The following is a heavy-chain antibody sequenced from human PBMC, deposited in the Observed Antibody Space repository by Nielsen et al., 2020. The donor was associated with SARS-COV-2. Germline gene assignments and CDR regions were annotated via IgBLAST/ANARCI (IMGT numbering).Heavy chain of an antibody. Sequence: GESLKISCAASGFAVSSNYMSWVRQSPVKGLEWVSVIYIDGTTYYADSVKGRFTISRHDSKNTLYLQMNSLRPEDTAVYYCTATVEMGNLSDLDYWGQGTLVTVSS. J-gene: IGHJ4*02. D-gene: IGHD5-24*01. CDR3: TATVEMGNLSDLDY. CDR2: IYIDGTT. CDR1: GFAVSSNY. V-gene: IGHV3-53*04.